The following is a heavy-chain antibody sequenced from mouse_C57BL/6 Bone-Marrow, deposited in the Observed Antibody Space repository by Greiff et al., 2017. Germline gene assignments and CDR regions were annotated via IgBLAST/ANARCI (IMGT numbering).Heavy chain of an antibody. J-gene: IGHJ3*01. CDR3: ARQYYDYAWFAY. CDR2: ISSGGSYT. CDR1: GFTFSSYG. D-gene: IGHD2-4*01. V-gene: IGHV5-6*01. Sequence: EVKLVESGGDLVKPGGSLKLSCAASGFTFSSYGMSWVRQTPDKRLEWVATISSGGSYTYYPDSVKGRFTISRDNAKNTLYLQRSSLKSEDTAMYYCARQYYDYAWFAYWGQGTLVTVSA.